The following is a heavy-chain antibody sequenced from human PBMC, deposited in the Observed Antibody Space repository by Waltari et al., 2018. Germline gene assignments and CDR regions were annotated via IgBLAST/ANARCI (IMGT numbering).Heavy chain of an antibody. CDR2: IYTSGST. CDR3: AGYTIFGVAIDY. D-gene: IGHD3-3*01. Sequence: QVQLQESGPGLVKPSQTLSLTCTVSGGSISSGSYYWSWIRQPAGKGLEWIGYIYTSGSTNYNPSLKSRVTISVDTSKNQFSLKLSSVTAADTAVYDCAGYTIFGVAIDYWGQGTLVTVSS. V-gene: IGHV4-61*09. J-gene: IGHJ4*02. CDR1: GGSISSGSYY.